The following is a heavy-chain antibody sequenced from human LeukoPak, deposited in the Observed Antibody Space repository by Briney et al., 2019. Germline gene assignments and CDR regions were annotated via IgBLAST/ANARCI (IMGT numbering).Heavy chain of an antibody. CDR1: GFTFSSYG. CDR3: ARDDYGDYARGY. J-gene: IGHJ4*02. Sequence: GGSLRLSCAASGFTFSSYGMHWVRQAPGKGLEWVAVIWYDGSNKYYADSVKGRFTISRDNSKNTLYLQMNSLRAEDTAVYYCARDDYGDYARGYWGQGTLFTVSS. V-gene: IGHV3-33*01. CDR2: IWYDGSNK. D-gene: IGHD4-17*01.